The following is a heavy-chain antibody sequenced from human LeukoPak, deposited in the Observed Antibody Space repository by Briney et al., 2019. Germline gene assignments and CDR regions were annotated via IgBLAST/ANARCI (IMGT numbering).Heavy chain of an antibody. Sequence: PGGSLRLSCAASGLTFSFYSMNWVRQAPGKGLEWVSSVASSGAYMCYADSLKGRFTISRDNAKNSLYLQMNSLRAEDTAVYFCARGLIEWLTTCFDSWGQGILVTVSS. V-gene: IGHV3-21*01. CDR3: ARGLIEWLTTCFDS. CDR1: GLTFSFYS. CDR2: VASSGAYM. J-gene: IGHJ4*02. D-gene: IGHD5-12*01.